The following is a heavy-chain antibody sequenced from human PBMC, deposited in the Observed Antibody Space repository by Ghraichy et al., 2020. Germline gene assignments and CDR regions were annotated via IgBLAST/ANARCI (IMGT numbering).Heavy chain of an antibody. V-gene: IGHV3-30*04. CDR2: ISYDGSNK. CDR3: ASKTVYGSGSYSFDY. D-gene: IGHD3-10*01. CDR1: GFTFSSYA. J-gene: IGHJ4*02. Sequence: GESLNISCAASGFTFSSYAMHWVRQAPGKGLEWVAVISYDGSNKYYADSVKGRFTISRDNSKNTLYLQMNSLRAEDTAVYYCASKTVYGSGSYSFDYWGQGTLVTVSS.